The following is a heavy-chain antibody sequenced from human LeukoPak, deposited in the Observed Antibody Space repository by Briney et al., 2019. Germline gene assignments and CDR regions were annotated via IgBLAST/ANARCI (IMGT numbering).Heavy chain of an antibody. Sequence: SETLSLTCAVYGGSFSGYYWSWIRQPPGKGLEWIGEINHSGSTNYNPSLKSRVTISVDTSKYQFSLKLSSVTAADTAVYYCARSGRYSYVDYWGQGTLVTVSS. CDR1: GGSFSGYY. V-gene: IGHV4-34*01. D-gene: IGHD6-19*01. CDR3: ARSGRYSYVDY. J-gene: IGHJ4*02. CDR2: INHSGST.